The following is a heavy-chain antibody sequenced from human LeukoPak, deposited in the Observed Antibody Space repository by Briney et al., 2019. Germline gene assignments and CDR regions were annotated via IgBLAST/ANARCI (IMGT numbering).Heavy chain of an antibody. CDR2: IYYSGST. J-gene: IGHJ1*01. CDR1: GGSISSTSNY. CDR3: ARRVYSGSRPFQH. D-gene: IGHD1-26*01. Sequence: SETLSLTCTVSGGSISSTSNYWGWIRQPPGKGLEWIGSIYYSGSTYYNPSLKSRVTISVDTSKNQFSLKLSSVTAADTAVYYCARRVYSGSRPFQHWGQGTLVTVSS. V-gene: IGHV4-39*07.